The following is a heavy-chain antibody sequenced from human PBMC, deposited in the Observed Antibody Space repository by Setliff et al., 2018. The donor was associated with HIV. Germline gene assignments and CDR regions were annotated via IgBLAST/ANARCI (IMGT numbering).Heavy chain of an antibody. CDR2: IYYTGTT. D-gene: IGHD2-21*01. J-gene: IGHJ4*02. Sequence: SETLSLTCTVYGGSISSSNFYWVWIRQSPGKGLEWIGSIYYTGTTNYNPSLKSRVTISVETSKVQFSLKLNSVTVVDTAVYFCARLKRDGTYFFDYWGQGTLVTVSS. CDR1: GGSISSSNFY. V-gene: IGHV4-39*01. CDR3: ARLKRDGTYFFDY.